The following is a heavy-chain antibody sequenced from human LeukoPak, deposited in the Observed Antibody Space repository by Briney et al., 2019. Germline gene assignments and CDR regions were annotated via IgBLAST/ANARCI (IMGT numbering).Heavy chain of an antibody. CDR1: GYSFTGYY. J-gene: IGHJ5*02. V-gene: IGHV1-2*02. Sequence: GASVKVSCKASGYSFTGYYMRWVRQAPGQGLEWMGWINPNSGGTNYAQKFQGRVTMTRDTSISTAYMELSRLRSDDTAVYYCARDREIAAARWFDPWGQGTLVTVSS. CDR2: INPNSGGT. D-gene: IGHD6-13*01. CDR3: ARDREIAAARWFDP.